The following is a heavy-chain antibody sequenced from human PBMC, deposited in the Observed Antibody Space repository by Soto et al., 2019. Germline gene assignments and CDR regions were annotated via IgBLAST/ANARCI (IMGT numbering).Heavy chain of an antibody. Sequence: QVQLVQSGAEVKKPGSSVKVSCKASGGTFSSYAISWVRQAPGQGLEWMGGIITIFGTANYAQKFQGRVTITADESTSTAYMDLSSLLSEDTAVYYCASHGYSYGYLVDYWGQGTLVTVSS. CDR1: GGTFSSYA. V-gene: IGHV1-69*12. CDR2: IITIFGTA. D-gene: IGHD5-18*01. CDR3: ASHGYSYGYLVDY. J-gene: IGHJ4*02.